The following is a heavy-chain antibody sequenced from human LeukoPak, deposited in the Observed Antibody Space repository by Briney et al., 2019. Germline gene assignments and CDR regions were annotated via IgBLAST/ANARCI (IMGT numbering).Heavy chain of an antibody. CDR3: AKVPYSDYGSGRPPFMDV. J-gene: IGHJ6*02. D-gene: IGHD3-10*01. CDR2: ISDSDGST. Sequence: GGSLRLSCAASGFTFSNYAMSWVRQAPGKGLEWVSTISDSDGSTYYADSVKGRFTISRDNSKNTLYLQMSSLRAEDTAIHYCAKVPYSDYGSGRPPFMDVWGQGTTVAVSS. CDR1: GFTFSNYA. V-gene: IGHV3-23*01.